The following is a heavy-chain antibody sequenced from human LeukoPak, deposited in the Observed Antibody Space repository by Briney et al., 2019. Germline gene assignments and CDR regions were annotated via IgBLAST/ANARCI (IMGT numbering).Heavy chain of an antibody. D-gene: IGHD6-19*01. V-gene: IGHV3-23*01. CDR3: AKDGAQYSSGPECDP. CDR1: GLHFSGTA. J-gene: IGHJ5*02. CDR2: ISHDGMNA. Sequence: PGGSLRLSCAASGLHFSGTAMSWVRQAPGKGLEWVSAISHDGMNAYYADSVKGRFTISRDNSKKTVSLEMSSLTAADTGVYYCAKDGAQYSSGPECDPRGQRALVTVSP.